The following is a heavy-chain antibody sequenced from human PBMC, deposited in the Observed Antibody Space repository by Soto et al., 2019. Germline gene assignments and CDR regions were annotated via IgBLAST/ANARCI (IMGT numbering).Heavy chain of an antibody. J-gene: IGHJ5*02. CDR3: ASVTSMVRGVIDNGFDP. Sequence: QVPLVQSGAEVKKPGSSVTVSCKASGGTFSSYAIHWVRQAPGQGLEWMGGIIPMYGPAKYAQRFQGRVTITADESTTTVYRELTSLTSQDTAVYYCASVTSMVRGVIDNGFDPWGHGTLVTVFS. D-gene: IGHD3-10*01. CDR1: GGTFSSYA. V-gene: IGHV1-69*01. CDR2: IIPMYGPA.